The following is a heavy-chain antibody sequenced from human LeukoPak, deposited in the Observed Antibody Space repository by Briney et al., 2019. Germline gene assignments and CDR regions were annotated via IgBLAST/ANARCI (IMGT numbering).Heavy chain of an antibody. J-gene: IGHJ4*02. CDR3: ARDLTAMGLTVVAGTEGVCYY. V-gene: IGHV1-18*01. CDR2: ISAYNGNT. Sequence: ASVKVSCKASGYTFTSYGISWVRQAPGQGLEWMGWISAYNGNTNYAQKLQGRVTMTTDTSTSTAYMELRSLRSDDTAVYYCARDLTAMGLTVVAGTEGVCYYWGQGTLVTVSS. D-gene: IGHD5-18*01. CDR1: GYTFTSYG.